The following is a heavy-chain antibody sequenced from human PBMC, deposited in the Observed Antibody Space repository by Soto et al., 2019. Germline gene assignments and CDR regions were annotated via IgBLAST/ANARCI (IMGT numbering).Heavy chain of an antibody. CDR3: ARHSSEWGYCTNGVCYPNLNWFDP. D-gene: IGHD2-8*01. J-gene: IGHJ5*02. CDR2: IYYSGST. V-gene: IGHV4-39*01. CDR1: GGSISSSSYY. Sequence: QLQLQESGPGLVKPSETLSLTCTVSGGSISSSSYYWGWIRQPPGKGLEWIGSIYYSGSTYYNPSLKSRVTISVDTSKNQFSLKLSSVTAADTAVYYCARHSSEWGYCTNGVCYPNLNWFDPWGQGTLVTVSS.